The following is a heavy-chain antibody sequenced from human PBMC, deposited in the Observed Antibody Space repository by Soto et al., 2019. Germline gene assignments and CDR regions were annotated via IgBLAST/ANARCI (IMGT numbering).Heavy chain of an antibody. V-gene: IGHV1-46*01. Sequence: QVQLVQSGAEVEKPGASVKVTCKASGYTFINYYMHWVRQAPGQGLEWMEIINPTGGSTTYAQKFQGRVTVTRDTSTSTVYMELSSLRSDDTAVYYCARADAYGDYDYWGQGTLVTVSS. J-gene: IGHJ4*02. D-gene: IGHD4-17*01. CDR2: INPTGGST. CDR1: GYTFINYY. CDR3: ARADAYGDYDY.